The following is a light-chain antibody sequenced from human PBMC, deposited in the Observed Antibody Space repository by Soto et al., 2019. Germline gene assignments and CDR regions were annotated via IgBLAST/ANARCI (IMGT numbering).Light chain of an antibody. Sequence: EIVMTQSPATLSVSAGDRATLSCRASQTVGSNLAWYQQKLGQAPNLLIYGASTRATGIPAWFSGSGSGTAFTLTISSRLYAEFAVYFCQHDNNCTPDMTFGRGTKVEIK. CDR3: QHDNNCTPDMT. CDR1: QTVGSN. J-gene: IGKJ4*02. CDR2: GAS. V-gene: IGKV3-15*01.